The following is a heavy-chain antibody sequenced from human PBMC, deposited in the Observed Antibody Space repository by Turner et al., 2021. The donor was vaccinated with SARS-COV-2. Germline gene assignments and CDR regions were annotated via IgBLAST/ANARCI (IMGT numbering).Heavy chain of an antibody. V-gene: IGHV4-59*01. CDR3: ARGFDY. Sequence: QVQLHESGPGLVKPSETLSLTCTGSGGSLSGYYWSWIRQPPGNELEWIGYINDSGSTNYNHSLKSLDTITVDTSKNQISLKLSSVTAADTAVYYCARGFDYWGQGTLVTVSS. CDR1: GGSLSGYY. CDR2: INDSGST. J-gene: IGHJ4*02.